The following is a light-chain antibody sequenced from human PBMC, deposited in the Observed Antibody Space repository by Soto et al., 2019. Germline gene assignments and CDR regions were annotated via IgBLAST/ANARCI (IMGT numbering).Light chain of an antibody. J-gene: IGLJ2*01. CDR1: SIGSKS. Sequence: SYELTQPPSVSVAPGQTAKITCVGNSIGSKSVHWYQQKAGQAPVLVVHDDSDRPSGIPERFSGSNSANTATLTISRVEDGDEADYYCHVWESSTHQVVFGRGTKVTV. V-gene: IGLV3-21*02. CDR2: DDS. CDR3: HVWESSTHQVV.